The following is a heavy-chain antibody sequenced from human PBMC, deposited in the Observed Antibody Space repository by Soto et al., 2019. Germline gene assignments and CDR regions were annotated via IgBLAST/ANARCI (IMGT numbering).Heavy chain of an antibody. D-gene: IGHD2-2*03. J-gene: IGHJ6*02. V-gene: IGHV4-39*01. CDR3: ARLNGYCISTNCHGYYGMDV. CDR1: GDSVSTNSYS. Sequence: QLQLQESGPGLVKASETLSLTCTVSGDSVSTNSYSWGWIRQSPGKGLEWIGTIYSSENTYYNPSLLSRVTISVDTSKNEFSLRLSSVTAADTAVYYCARLNGYCISTNCHGYYGMDVWGQGTTVTVSS. CDR2: IYSSENT.